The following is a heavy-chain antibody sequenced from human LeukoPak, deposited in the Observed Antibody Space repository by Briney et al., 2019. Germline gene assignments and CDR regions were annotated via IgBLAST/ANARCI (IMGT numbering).Heavy chain of an antibody. D-gene: IGHD6-19*01. Sequence: PGGSLRLSCAASGFTFSSYAMSWVRQAPGKGLEWVSAISGSGGSTYYADSVKGRFTISRDNSKNTLYLQMNSLRAEDTAVYYCAKDHGYGYSSGWSYFDYWGQGTLVTVSS. J-gene: IGHJ4*02. CDR2: ISGSGGST. V-gene: IGHV3-23*01. CDR1: GFTFSSYA. CDR3: AKDHGYGYSSGWSYFDY.